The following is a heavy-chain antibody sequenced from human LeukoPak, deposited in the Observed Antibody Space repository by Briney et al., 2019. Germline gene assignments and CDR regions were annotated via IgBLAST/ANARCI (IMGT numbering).Heavy chain of an antibody. CDR2: IYYSGST. D-gene: IGHD2-15*01. J-gene: IGHJ6*03. V-gene: IGHV4-59*12. Sequence: SETLSLTCSVSGGSISSYYWSWIQQPPGKGLEWIGSIYYSGSTYYNPSLKSRVTISVDTSKNQFSLKLSSVTAADTAVYYCARVGTIVVVVAATSGLNYYYYMDVWGKGTTVTVSS. CDR3: ARVGTIVVVVAATSGLNYYYYMDV. CDR1: GGSISSYY.